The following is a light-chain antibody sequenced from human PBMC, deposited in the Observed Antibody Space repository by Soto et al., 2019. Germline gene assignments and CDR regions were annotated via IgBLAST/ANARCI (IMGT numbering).Light chain of an antibody. CDR2: DAS. J-gene: IGKJ4*01. CDR3: RLRSNRPRLT. CDR1: QSVSSY. V-gene: IGKV3-11*01. Sequence: EIVLTQSPATLSLSPGERATLSCRASQSVSSYLAWYQQKPGQAPRLLIYDASNRFTGIPARFSGSGSGTDFTLPISSLQPEDFVVNYCRLRSNRPRLTFGGGTKVEIK.